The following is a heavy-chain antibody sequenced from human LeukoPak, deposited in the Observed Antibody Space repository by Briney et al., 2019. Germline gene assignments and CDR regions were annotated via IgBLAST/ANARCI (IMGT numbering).Heavy chain of an antibody. CDR1: GGTFSSYA. V-gene: IGHV1-69*04. CDR2: IIPILGIA. Sequence: EASVKVSCKASGGTFSSYAISWVRQAPGQGLEWMGRIIPILGIANYAQKFQGRVTITTDESTSTAHMELSSLRSEDTAVYYCASTLPAASPLDAFDIWGQGTMVTVSS. D-gene: IGHD2-2*01. CDR3: ASTLPAASPLDAFDI. J-gene: IGHJ3*02.